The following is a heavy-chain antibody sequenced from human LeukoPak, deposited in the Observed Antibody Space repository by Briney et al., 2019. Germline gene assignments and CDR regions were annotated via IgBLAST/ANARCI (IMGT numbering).Heavy chain of an antibody. CDR1: GGSISSYY. CDR3: ARVYDSSGYYYGPSDHDAFDI. J-gene: IGHJ3*02. CDR2: IYTSGST. V-gene: IGHV4-4*09. Sequence: SETLSLTCTVSGGSISSYYWSWIRQPPGKGLEWLGYIYTSGSTNYNPSLKSRVTISVDTSKNQFSLKLSSVTAADTAVYYCARVYDSSGYYYGPSDHDAFDIWGQGTMVTVSS. D-gene: IGHD3-22*01.